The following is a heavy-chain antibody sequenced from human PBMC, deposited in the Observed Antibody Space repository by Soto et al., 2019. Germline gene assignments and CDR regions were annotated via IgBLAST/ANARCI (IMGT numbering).Heavy chain of an antibody. CDR2: IYYSGST. Sequence: PSETLSLTCTVSGSSISSGDYYWSWIRQPPGKGLEWIGYIYYSGSTYYNPSLKSRVTISVDTSKNQFSLKLSSVTAADTAVYYCARDGTPIVVVAATDAFDIWGQGTMVTVSS. V-gene: IGHV4-30-4*01. J-gene: IGHJ3*02. D-gene: IGHD2-15*01. CDR1: GSSISSGDYY. CDR3: ARDGTPIVVVAATDAFDI.